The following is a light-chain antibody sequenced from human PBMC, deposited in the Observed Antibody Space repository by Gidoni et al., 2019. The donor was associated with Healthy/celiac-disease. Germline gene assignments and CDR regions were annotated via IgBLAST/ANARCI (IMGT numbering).Light chain of an antibody. CDR1: SSNIGAGYD. J-gene: IGLJ1*01. CDR3: QSYDSSLSGLV. V-gene: IGLV1-40*01. Sequence: QSVLTQPPSVSGAPGQRVTIPCTGSSSNIGAGYDVHWYQQLPGTAPKPLIYGNSNRPSGVPDRFSGSKSGTSASLAITGLQAEDEADYYCQSYDSSLSGLVFGTGTKVTVL. CDR2: GNS.